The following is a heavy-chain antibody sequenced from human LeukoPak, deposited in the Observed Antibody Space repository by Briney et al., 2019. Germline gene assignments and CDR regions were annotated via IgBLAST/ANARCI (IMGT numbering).Heavy chain of an antibody. Sequence: ASVKVSRKASGYTFTGYYMHWVRQAPGQGLEWMGWINPNSGGTNYAQKFQGRVTMTRDTSISTAYMELSRLRSDDTAVYYCARDLLGSSGYHIRPIDYWGQGTLVTVSS. V-gene: IGHV1-2*02. D-gene: IGHD3-22*01. CDR2: INPNSGGT. CDR3: ARDLLGSSGYHIRPIDY. J-gene: IGHJ4*02. CDR1: GYTFTGYY.